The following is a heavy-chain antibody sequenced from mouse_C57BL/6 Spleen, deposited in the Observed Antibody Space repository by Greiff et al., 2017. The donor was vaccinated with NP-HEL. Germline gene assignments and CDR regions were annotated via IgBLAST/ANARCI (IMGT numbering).Heavy chain of an antibody. CDR1: GYAFSSSW. V-gene: IGHV1-82*01. CDR3: ARDGYYSFDY. CDR2: IYPGDGDT. J-gene: IGHJ2*01. D-gene: IGHD2-3*01. Sequence: VQLKESGPELVKPGASVKISCKASGYAFSSSWMNWVKQRPGKGLEWIGRIYPGDGDTNYNGKFKGKATLTADKSSSTAYMQLSSLTSEDSAVYFCARDGYYSFDYWGQGTTLTVSS.